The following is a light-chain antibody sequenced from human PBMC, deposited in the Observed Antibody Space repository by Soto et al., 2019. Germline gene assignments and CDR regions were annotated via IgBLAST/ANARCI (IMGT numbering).Light chain of an antibody. CDR1: SSDIGIYDF. Sequence: QSALTQPPSASGSPGQSVTISCTGSSSDIGIYDFVSWYQQHPGKLPKLIIYEVSKRPSGVPDRFSGSKSGYTASLTVSDLQTEDAADYYCSAYAGTNDLGVFGGGTKLTVL. V-gene: IGLV2-8*01. J-gene: IGLJ3*02. CDR3: SAYAGTNDLGV. CDR2: EVS.